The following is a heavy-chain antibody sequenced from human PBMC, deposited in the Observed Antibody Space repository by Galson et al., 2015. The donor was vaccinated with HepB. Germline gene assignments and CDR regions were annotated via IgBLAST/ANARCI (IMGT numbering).Heavy chain of an antibody. CDR3: ARGGDWPLFDY. Sequence: QSGAEVKKPGESLKISCEGSGYSFSGYWIAWVRQMPGKGLEWMGVVYGSDSDTRYSPSFQGQVTISADKSITTAYLQWSSLKASDTAMYYCARGGDWPLFDYWGQGTQVTVSS. CDR2: VYGSDSDT. CDR1: GYSFSGYW. J-gene: IGHJ4*02. V-gene: IGHV5-51*01. D-gene: IGHD2-21*02.